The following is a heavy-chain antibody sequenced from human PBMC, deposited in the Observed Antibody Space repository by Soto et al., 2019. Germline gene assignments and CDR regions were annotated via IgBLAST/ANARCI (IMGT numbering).Heavy chain of an antibody. CDR2: ISAYTGNT. CDR3: ARDTPASGVASLDF. J-gene: IGHJ4*02. D-gene: IGHD2-15*01. CDR1: GYTFSNYG. V-gene: IGHV1-18*01. Sequence: QVQLVQSGAEVKKPGASVKVSCKTSGYTFSNYGISWVRQAPGQGLEWMAWISAYTGNTNFAQRFQGRVTMTTDTSTSTPYMELRRLRSDDTAVYYCARDTPASGVASLDFWGQGSLVTVSS.